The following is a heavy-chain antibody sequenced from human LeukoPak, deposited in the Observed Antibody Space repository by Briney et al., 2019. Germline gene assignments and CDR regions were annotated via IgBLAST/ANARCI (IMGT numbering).Heavy chain of an antibody. CDR1: GYSISSGYY. Sequence: SETLSLTCAVSGYSISSGYYWGWIRQPPGKGLEWIGSIYQSGSTYYNPSLKSRVTISVDTSKNQFCLKLSSVTAADTAVYYCARSSIAARGTPDYWGEGTLVTVSS. D-gene: IGHD6-6*01. CDR3: ARSSIAARGTPDY. V-gene: IGHV4-38-2*01. CDR2: IYQSGST. J-gene: IGHJ4*02.